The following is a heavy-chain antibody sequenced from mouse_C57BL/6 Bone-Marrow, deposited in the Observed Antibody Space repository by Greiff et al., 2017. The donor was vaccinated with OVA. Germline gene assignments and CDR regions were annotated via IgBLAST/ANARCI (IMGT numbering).Heavy chain of an antibody. D-gene: IGHD3-3*01. J-gene: IGHJ3*01. Sequence: VQGVESGAELVKPGASVKLSCKASGYTFTSYWMHWVKQRPGQGLEWIGMIHPNSGSTNYNEKFKSKATLTVDKSSSTAYMQLSSLTSEDSAVYYCARRGPSYWGQGTLVTVSA. CDR2: IHPNSGST. V-gene: IGHV1-64*01. CDR3: ARRGPSY. CDR1: GYTFTSYW.